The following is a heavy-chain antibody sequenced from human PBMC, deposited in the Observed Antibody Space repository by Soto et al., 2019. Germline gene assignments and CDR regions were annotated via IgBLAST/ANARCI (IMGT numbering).Heavy chain of an antibody. CDR2: LSGSGGTT. CDR1: GFTFSTYA. CDR3: AHPRGYGVFDAVDI. J-gene: IGHJ3*02. D-gene: IGHD4-17*01. Sequence: PGGSLRLSCSTSGFTFSTYAMNWVRQAPGKGLEWVSALSGSGGTTYYADSVRGRFTISRDNSINTLYLQMTSLRTEDTAVYYCAHPRGYGVFDAVDIWGQGTMVTVSS. V-gene: IGHV3-23*01.